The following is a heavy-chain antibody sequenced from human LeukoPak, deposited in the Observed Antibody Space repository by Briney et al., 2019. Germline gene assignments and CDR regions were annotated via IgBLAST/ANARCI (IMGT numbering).Heavy chain of an antibody. Sequence: ASVMVSSTASGYTFTGYYMRWVRQAPGQGLEWKGWINPNSGGTNYAQKFQGRVTITRDTSISTAYMELSRLRPDDTAVYYCARGRWYCSGGSCYYYCYGMDVWGQGTTVTVSS. V-gene: IGHV1-2*02. CDR3: ARGRWYCSGGSCYYYCYGMDV. J-gene: IGHJ6*02. D-gene: IGHD2-15*01. CDR2: INPNSGGT. CDR1: GYTFTGYY.